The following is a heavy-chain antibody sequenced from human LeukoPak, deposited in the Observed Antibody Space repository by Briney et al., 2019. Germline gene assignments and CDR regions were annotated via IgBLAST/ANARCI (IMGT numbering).Heavy chain of an antibody. CDR3: ARLPFRSRENYYFDY. J-gene: IGHJ4*02. V-gene: IGHV4-38-2*02. CDR1: GYFITSGYY. Sequence: SETLSLTCTVFGYFITSGYYWGWIRQAPGKGLEWIGRIYHTGNTFYNPSLKSRVSISVDTSKIQFSLKLRSATATDTAVYYCARLPFRSRENYYFDYWGQGTLVTVSS. CDR2: IYHTGNT.